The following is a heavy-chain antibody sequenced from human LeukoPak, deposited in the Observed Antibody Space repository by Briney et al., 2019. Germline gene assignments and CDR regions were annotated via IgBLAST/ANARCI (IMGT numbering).Heavy chain of an antibody. J-gene: IGHJ5*02. CDR2: IYYSGST. CDR3: ARVGGYCSSTSCYGGIDP. D-gene: IGHD2-2*01. CDR1: GGSISSYY. V-gene: IGHV4-59*01. Sequence: SETLSLTCTVSGGSISSYYWSWIRQPPGKGLEWIGYIYYSGSTNYNPSLKSRVTISVDTSKNQFSLKLSSVTAADTAVYYCARVGGYCSSTSCYGGIDPWGQGTLVTASS.